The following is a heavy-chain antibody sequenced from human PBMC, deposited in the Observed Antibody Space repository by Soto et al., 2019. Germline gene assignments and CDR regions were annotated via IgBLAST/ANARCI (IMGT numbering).Heavy chain of an antibody. CDR2: ISGSGGST. CDR3: AKAQETYSSSQNYYYYAMDV. V-gene: IGHV3-23*01. D-gene: IGHD6-6*01. CDR1: GFSFSNYV. J-gene: IGHJ6*02. Sequence: EVQLLQSGGGLVQPGGSLTLSCAASGFSFSNYVMSWVRQAPGKGLECVSAISGSGGSTYYADSVRGRFTISRDNSKNTLKVQMNSLRAEDTAVYYCAKAQETYSSSQNYYYYAMDVWGQGTTVTVSS.